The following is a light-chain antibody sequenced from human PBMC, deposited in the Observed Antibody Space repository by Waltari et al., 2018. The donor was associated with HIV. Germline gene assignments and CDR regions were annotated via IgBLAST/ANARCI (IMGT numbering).Light chain of an antibody. J-gene: IGKJ4*01. CDR1: QNVNRNY. CDR2: GAS. CDR3: QQYDGSPPLT. Sequence: EIVLTQSPGILSLSSGEKATLACRASQNVNRNYLAWYQQKPGQAPRLLIHGASTRATGIPDRFSGSGSGTDFTLIISRLEPEDFATYYCQQYDGSPPLTFGGGTKVEIK. V-gene: IGKV3-20*01.